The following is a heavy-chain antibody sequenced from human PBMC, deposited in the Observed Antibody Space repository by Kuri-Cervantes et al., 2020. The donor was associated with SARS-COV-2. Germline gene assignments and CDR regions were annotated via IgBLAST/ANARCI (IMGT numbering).Heavy chain of an antibody. CDR3: ARVPYYDSSRDY. J-gene: IGHJ4*02. CDR2: IYYSGST. Sequence: SETLSLTCTVSGGSVSSGSYYWSWIRQPPGKGLEWIGYIYYSGSTNYNPSLKSRVTISVDTSKNQFSLKLSSVTAADTAVYYCARVPYYDSSRDYRGQGTLVTVSS. CDR1: GGSVSSGSYY. D-gene: IGHD3-22*01. V-gene: IGHV4-61*01.